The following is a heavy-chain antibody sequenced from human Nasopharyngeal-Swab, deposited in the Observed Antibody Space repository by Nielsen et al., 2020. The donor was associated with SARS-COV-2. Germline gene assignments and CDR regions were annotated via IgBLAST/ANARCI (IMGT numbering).Heavy chain of an antibody. J-gene: IGHJ4*02. D-gene: IGHD5-12*01. V-gene: IGHV7-4-1*02. CDR1: GYTFTSYA. CDR3: ARGDIVATIDWGVHFDY. Sequence: SVKVSCKASGYTFTSYAMNWVRQAPGQGLEWMGWINTNTGNPTYAQGFTGRFVFSLDTSVSTAYLQISSLKAEDTAVYYCARGDIVATIDWGVHFDYWGQGTLVTVSS. CDR2: INTNTGNP.